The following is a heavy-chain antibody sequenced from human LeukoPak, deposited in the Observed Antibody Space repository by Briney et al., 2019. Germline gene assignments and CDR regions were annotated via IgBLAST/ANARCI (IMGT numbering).Heavy chain of an antibody. Sequence: GESLRLSCAASGFTFSSYWMSWVRQAPGKGLEWVANIKQDGSEKYYVDSVKGRFTISRDNAKNSLYLQMNSLRAEDTAVYYCARDFHRRYYDSSGYNAFDIWGQGTMVTVSS. J-gene: IGHJ3*02. D-gene: IGHD3-22*01. CDR3: ARDFHRRYYDSSGYNAFDI. V-gene: IGHV3-7*01. CDR2: IKQDGSEK. CDR1: GFTFSSYW.